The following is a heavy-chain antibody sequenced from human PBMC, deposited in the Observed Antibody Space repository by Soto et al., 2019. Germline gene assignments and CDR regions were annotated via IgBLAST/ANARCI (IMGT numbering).Heavy chain of an antibody. Sequence: TSETLSLTCTVSGGSISSYYWSWIRQPPGKGLEWIGYIYYSGSTNYNPSLKSRVTISVDTSKNQFSLKLSSVTAADTAVYYCARGRCSGGSCYPFDYWGQGTLVTVSS. CDR1: GGSISSYY. J-gene: IGHJ4*02. V-gene: IGHV4-59*08. D-gene: IGHD2-15*01. CDR3: ARGRCSGGSCYPFDY. CDR2: IYYSGST.